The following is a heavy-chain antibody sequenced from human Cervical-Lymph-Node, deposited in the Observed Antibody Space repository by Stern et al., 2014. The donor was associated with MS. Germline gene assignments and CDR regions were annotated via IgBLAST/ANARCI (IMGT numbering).Heavy chain of an antibody. Sequence: VQLVQSGAELIRPGESLKISCKGSGFTFSIYWIALVRQMPGKGLEWMGVIYPGASETRYSPAFQGQVTISADKSTRTAYPQRRSLNASGTAMYFCARQTTAWASDVWGQGTLVTVSS. J-gene: IGHJ4*02. D-gene: IGHD1-14*01. V-gene: IGHV5-51*01. CDR1: GFTFSIYW. CDR3: ARQTTAWASDV. CDR2: IYPGASET.